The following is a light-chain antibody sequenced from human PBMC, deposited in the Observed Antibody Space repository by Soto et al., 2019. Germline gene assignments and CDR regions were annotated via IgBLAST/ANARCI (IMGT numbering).Light chain of an antibody. J-gene: IGKJ4*01. V-gene: IGKV1-9*01. CDR3: QQLSRYPLP. Sequence: EIQLTQSPSVLSASDGDTVTITCRASQALSNYLAWYQQKPGKAPDLLIYSASTLQSGVPSRFSGSGSETEFSLTIRALQPEDFATYYCQQLSRYPLPFGGGTMV. CDR2: SAS. CDR1: QALSNY.